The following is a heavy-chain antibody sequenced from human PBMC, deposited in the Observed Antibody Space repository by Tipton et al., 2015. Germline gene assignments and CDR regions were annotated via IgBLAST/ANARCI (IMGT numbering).Heavy chain of an antibody. D-gene: IGHD3-9*01. CDR1: GYSISSGYY. J-gene: IGHJ4*02. CDR3: ACQDYDSLTRDYQTVDY. Sequence: TLSLTCDVSGYSISSGYYWGWIRQPPGKGLEWIGSISHSGNTYYNPSLKSRVTMSRDTSKNQFSLKLTSVTAADTAVYHCACQDYDSLTRDYQTVDYWGQGTLVTVSS. V-gene: IGHV4-38-2*01. CDR2: ISHSGNT.